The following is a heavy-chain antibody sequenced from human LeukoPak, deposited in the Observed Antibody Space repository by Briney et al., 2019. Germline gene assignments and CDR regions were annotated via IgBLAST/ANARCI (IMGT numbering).Heavy chain of an antibody. CDR3: ARDRGGYHVDY. D-gene: IGHD5-24*01. J-gene: IGHJ4*02. V-gene: IGHV4-30-4*08. Sequence: PSQTLSLTCTVSGGSISSGDSYWSWIRQPPGKGLEWTGYIYYSGSTYYNPSLKSRVTISLDMSKNQFSLKLSSVTAADTAVYFCARDRGGYHVDYWGQGTLVTVSS. CDR1: GGSISSGDSY. CDR2: IYYSGST.